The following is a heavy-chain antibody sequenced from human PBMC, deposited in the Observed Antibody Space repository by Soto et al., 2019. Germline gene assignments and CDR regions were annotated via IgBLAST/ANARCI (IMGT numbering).Heavy chain of an antibody. CDR1: AFTFSDYY. D-gene: IGHD6-13*01. V-gene: IGHV3-11*06. CDR3: ARDHYSSSWYGPSDYYYGMDV. J-gene: IGHJ6*02. Sequence: GVLRLSCAASAFTFSDYYMSWIRQAPGKGLEWVSYISSSSSYTNYADSVKGRFTISRDNAKNSLYLRMNSLRAEDTAVYYCARDHYSSSWYGPSDYYYGMDVWGQGTTVTVSS. CDR2: ISSSSSYT.